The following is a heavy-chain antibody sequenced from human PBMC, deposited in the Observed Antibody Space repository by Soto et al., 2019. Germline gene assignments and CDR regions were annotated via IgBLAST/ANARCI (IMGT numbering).Heavy chain of an antibody. CDR1: GGSVGSGSYY. CDR3: ARDSVLAYY. J-gene: IGHJ6*03. Sequence: SETLSLTCTVSGGSVGSGSYYWSWIRQPLGKGLEWIGYIYYSGNTDYNPSLRGRATISVDKAKNHFSMQLTSVTSADTAIYYCARDSVLAYY. D-gene: IGHD3-3*02. V-gene: IGHV4-61*03. CDR2: IYYSGNT.